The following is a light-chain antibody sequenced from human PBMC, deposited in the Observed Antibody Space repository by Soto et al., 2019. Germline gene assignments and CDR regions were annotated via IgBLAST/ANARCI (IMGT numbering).Light chain of an antibody. CDR3: VTWDSSLSAAV. V-gene: IGLV2-23*02. J-gene: IGLJ2*01. CDR1: SSDVGSYNL. CDR2: EVS. Sequence: QSALTQPASVSGSPGQSITISCTGTSSDVGSYNLVAWYQQHPGKAPKLLIYEVSKRPSGVSNRFSGSKSGTTASLTISGLQAEDAADYYCVTWDSSLSAAVFGGGTKLTVL.